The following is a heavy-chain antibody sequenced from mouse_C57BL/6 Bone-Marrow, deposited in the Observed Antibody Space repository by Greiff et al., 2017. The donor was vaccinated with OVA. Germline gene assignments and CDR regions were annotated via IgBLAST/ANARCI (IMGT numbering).Heavy chain of an antibody. Sequence: QVQLQQPGAELVMPGASVKLSCKASGYTFTSYWMHWVKQRPGQGLEWIGEIDPSDSYTNYNQKFKGKSTLTVDKSSSTAYMQLSSLTSEDSAVYYCAREGDEYDGAPYYAMDYGGQGTSVTVSS. D-gene: IGHD2-4*01. V-gene: IGHV1-69*01. CDR2: IDPSDSYT. CDR1: GYTFTSYW. CDR3: AREGDEYDGAPYYAMDY. J-gene: IGHJ4*01.